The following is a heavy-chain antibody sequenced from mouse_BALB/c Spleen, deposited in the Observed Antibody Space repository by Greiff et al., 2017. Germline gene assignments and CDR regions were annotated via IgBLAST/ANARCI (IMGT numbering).Heavy chain of an antibody. CDR3: AKTGFDY. D-gene: IGHD4-1*01. V-gene: IGHV1-9*01. CDR2: ILPGSGST. Sequence: QVQLQQPGSELVRPGASVKLSCKASGYTFTSYWMHWVKQRPGHGLEWIGEILPGSGSTNYNEKFKGKATFTADTSSNTAYMQLSSLTSEDSAVYYCAKTGFDYWGQGTTLTVSS. J-gene: IGHJ2*01. CDR1: GYTFTSYW.